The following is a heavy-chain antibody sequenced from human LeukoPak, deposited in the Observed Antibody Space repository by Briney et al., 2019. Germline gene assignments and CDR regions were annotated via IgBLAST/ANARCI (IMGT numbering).Heavy chain of an antibody. V-gene: IGHV4-34*01. J-gene: IGHJ4*02. CDR3: ARSGSRITSYYFDY. D-gene: IGHD5/OR15-5a*01. CDR1: GGSFSGYY. Sequence: PSETLSLTCAVYGGSFSGYYWSWIRQPPGKGLEWIGEINHSGSTNCNPSLKSRVTISVDTSKNQFSLKLSSVTAADSAVYYCARSGSRITSYYFDYWGQGTLVTVSS. CDR2: INHSGST.